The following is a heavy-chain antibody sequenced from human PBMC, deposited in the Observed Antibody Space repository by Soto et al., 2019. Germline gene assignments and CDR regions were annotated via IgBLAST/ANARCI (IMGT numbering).Heavy chain of an antibody. J-gene: IGHJ6*02. CDR2: IIPILGET. CDR1: GTIFSSYT. CDR3: ARGLGGRMDD. D-gene: IGHD3-16*01. V-gene: IGHV1-69*08. Sequence: QVQLVQSGAEVKKPGSSVRVSCKASGTIFSSYTISSVRQAPGQGLEWMGRIIPILGETNSAQKFQDRVTLTADKSTNTAYMELNSLRLEDTAVYYCARGLGGRMDDWGQGTTVTVSS.